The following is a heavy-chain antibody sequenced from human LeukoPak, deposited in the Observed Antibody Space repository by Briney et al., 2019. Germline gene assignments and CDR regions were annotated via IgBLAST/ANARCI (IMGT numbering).Heavy chain of an antibody. J-gene: IGHJ6*02. Sequence: VAPVKVSCKASGYTFTSYDINWVRQATGQGLEWMGWMNPNSGNIGYAQKFQGRVTTTRNTSISTAYMELSSLRSEDTAVYYCARGVFRLLLWFGLDVWGQGTTVTVSS. CDR1: GYTFTSYD. V-gene: IGHV1-8*01. CDR3: ARGVFRLLLWFGLDV. D-gene: IGHD3-10*01. CDR2: MNPNSGNI.